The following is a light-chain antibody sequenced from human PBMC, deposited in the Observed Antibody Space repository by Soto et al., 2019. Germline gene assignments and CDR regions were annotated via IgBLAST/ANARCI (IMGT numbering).Light chain of an antibody. Sequence: DIQMTQSPSTLSASVGDRVTITCRASQSVTTWLAWYLQKPGKAPKVLIYQASNLQSGVPSRFRGSGSGTEFTLTIDSLQPDDFATYYCQQYNTFSPYTFGQGTRLEIK. CDR2: QAS. CDR3: QQYNTFSPYT. J-gene: IGKJ2*01. CDR1: QSVTTW. V-gene: IGKV1-5*03.